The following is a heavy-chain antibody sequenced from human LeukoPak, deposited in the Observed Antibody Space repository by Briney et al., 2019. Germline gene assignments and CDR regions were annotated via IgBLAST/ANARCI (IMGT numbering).Heavy chain of an antibody. CDR1: GGSISSYY. Sequence: PSETLSLTCTVSGGSISSYYWSWIRQPPGKGLEWIGYIYYSGSTNYNPSLKSRVTISVDTSKNQFSLKLSSVTAVDTAVYYCARDAGNGMDVWGQGTTVTVSS. CDR2: IYYSGST. CDR3: ARDAGNGMDV. J-gene: IGHJ6*02. V-gene: IGHV4-59*01.